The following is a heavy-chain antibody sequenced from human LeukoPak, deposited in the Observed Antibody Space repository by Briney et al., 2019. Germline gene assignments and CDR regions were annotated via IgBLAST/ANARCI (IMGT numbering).Heavy chain of an antibody. CDR2: ISSNGNTI. Sequence: PGGSLRLSCAASGFTFSSYEMNWVRQAPGTGLQWVSYISSNGNTIFYADSVKGRFTISRDNAKNSLYLQMNSLRAEDTAVYYCTSLGDIVVVVVDNAFDIWGQGTMVTVSS. CDR3: TSLGDIVVVVVDNAFDI. CDR1: GFTFSSYE. D-gene: IGHD2-15*01. J-gene: IGHJ3*02. V-gene: IGHV3-48*03.